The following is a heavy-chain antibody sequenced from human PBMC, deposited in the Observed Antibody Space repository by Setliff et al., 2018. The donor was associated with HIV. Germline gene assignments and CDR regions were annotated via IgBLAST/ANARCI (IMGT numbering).Heavy chain of an antibody. CDR2: ISSSSSTT. CDR1: GFTFSSYS. V-gene: IGHV3-48*01. CDR3: SRWPFDS. D-gene: IGHD2-15*01. J-gene: IGHJ5*01. Sequence: GGSLRLSCAASGFTFSSYSMNWVRQAPGKGLEWVSSISSSSSTTYYADSVKGRFTISRDNAKNSLYLQMNSLRAEDTAVYYCSRWPFDSWGQGTQVTVSS.